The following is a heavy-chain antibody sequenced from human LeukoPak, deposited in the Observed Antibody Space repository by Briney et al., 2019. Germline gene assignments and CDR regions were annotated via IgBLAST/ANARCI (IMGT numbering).Heavy chain of an antibody. CDR3: ARDLHIAAADY. D-gene: IGHD6-13*01. V-gene: IGHV3-7*01. CDR1: GFTLSGFW. CDR2: IKQDGDEK. Sequence: GGSLRLSCAASGFTLSGFWMSWVRRPPGKGLEWVANIKQDGDEKHYVDSVKGRFTISRDNAKNSAFLQINSLRVEDTAVYYCARDLHIAAADYWGQGTLVTVSS. J-gene: IGHJ4*02.